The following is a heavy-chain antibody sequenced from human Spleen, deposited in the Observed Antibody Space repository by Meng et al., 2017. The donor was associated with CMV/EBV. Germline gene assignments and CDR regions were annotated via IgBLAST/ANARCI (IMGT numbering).Heavy chain of an antibody. Sequence: SSSSSDYDWGWVRQPPGKGLEWIENIYYSGSTYYNPSLKSRVTISVDTSKNQFSLKLTSVTAADTAVYYCARAYCTSTSCSKNWFDPWGQGILVTVSS. D-gene: IGHD2-2*01. V-gene: IGHV4-39*07. CDR1: SSSSSDYD. CDR3: ARAYCTSTSCSKNWFDP. J-gene: IGHJ5*02. CDR2: IYYSGST.